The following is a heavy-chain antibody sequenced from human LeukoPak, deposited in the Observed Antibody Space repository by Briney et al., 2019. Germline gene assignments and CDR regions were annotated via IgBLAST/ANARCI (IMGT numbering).Heavy chain of an antibody. CDR3: AKGSSGVVPAAISDY. V-gene: IGHV3-21*01. J-gene: IGHJ4*02. CDR2: ISSSSSYI. CDR1: GFTFSSYN. Sequence: GGSLRLSCAASGFTFSSYNMNWVRQAPGKGLEWVSSISSSSSYISYADSVKGRFTISRDNAKDSLYLQMNSLRAEDTAVYYCAKGSSGVVPAAISDYWGQGTLVTVSS. D-gene: IGHD2-2*02.